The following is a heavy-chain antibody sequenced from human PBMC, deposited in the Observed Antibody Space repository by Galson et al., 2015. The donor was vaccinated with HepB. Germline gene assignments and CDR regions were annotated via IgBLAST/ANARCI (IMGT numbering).Heavy chain of an antibody. D-gene: IGHD4-17*01. CDR1: GGTFSSYA. J-gene: IGHJ4*02. V-gene: IGHV1-69*10. CDR2: IIPILGIA. CDR3: ARGGSGTVTTYFDY. Sequence: QSGAEVKKPGESLKISCKASGGTFSSYAISWVRQAPGQGLEWMGGIIPILGIANYAQKFQGRVTITADKSTSTAYMELNSLRSEDTAVYYCARGGSGTVTTYFDYWGQGTLVTVSS.